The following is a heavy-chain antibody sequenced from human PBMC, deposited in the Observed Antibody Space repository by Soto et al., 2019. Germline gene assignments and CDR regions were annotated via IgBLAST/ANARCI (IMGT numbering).Heavy chain of an antibody. Sequence: QVHLVESGGGVVQPGGSLTLSCAASGFTFSSYGMYWVRQAPGKGLEWVAVISNDANSKYYADSVRDRFTMSRDNSNNMVYLQMSGPRPEDTALYYCVKVRVAPPHFPRHGMDVWGQATTVIVSS. V-gene: IGHV3-30*18. CDR2: ISNDANSK. D-gene: IGHD3-3*02. J-gene: IGHJ6*02. CDR1: GFTFSSYG. CDR3: VKVRVAPPHFPRHGMDV.